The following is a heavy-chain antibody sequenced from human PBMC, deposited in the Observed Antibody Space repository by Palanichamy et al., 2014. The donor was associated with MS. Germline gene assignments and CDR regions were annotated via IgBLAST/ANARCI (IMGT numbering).Heavy chain of an antibody. CDR2: VYWNDNK. CDR1: GFSLTTRPVS. CDR3: VHRRDYNGNFDSGYFDS. V-gene: IGHV2-5*01. D-gene: IGHD3-10*01. J-gene: IGHJ4*02. Sequence: TLKESGPTVMQSTETLTLTCSFSGFSLTTRPVSVGWVRQPPGKALEWLSVVYWNDNKYYSPSLRSRIAIAKDTSMNQVILTMTHVDPVDTATYYCVHRRDYNGNFDSGYFDSWGPGILVTVYS.